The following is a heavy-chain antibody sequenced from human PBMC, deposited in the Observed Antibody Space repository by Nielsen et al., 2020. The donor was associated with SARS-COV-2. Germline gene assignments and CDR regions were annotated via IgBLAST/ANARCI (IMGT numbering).Heavy chain of an antibody. D-gene: IGHD5-18*01. CDR3: ARRGIQLSSID. CDR1: GFTFSSYG. J-gene: IGHJ4*02. V-gene: IGHV3-30*19. CDR2: ISYDGSNK. Sequence: SLKISCAASGFTFSSYGMHWVRQAPGKGLEWVAVISYDGSNKYYADSVKGRFTISRDNSKNTLYLQMNSLRAEDTAVYYCARRGIQLSSIDWGQGTLVTVSS.